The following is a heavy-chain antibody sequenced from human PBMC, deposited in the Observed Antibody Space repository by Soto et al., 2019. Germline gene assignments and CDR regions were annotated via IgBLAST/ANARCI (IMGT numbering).Heavy chain of an antibody. J-gene: IGHJ6*03. CDR2: IYYSGST. CDR3: ARRGSSWYYYYYMDV. CDR1: GGSISSYY. V-gene: IGHV4-59*08. D-gene: IGHD6-13*01. Sequence: SETLSLTCTVSGGSISSYYWSWIRQPPGKGLEWIGYIYYSGSTNYNPSLKSRVTISVDTSKNQFSLKLSSVTAADTAVYYCARRGSSWYYYYYMDVWGKGTTVTVS.